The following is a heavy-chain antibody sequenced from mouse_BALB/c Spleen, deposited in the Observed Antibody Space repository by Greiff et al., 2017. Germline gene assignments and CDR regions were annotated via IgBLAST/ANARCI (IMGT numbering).Heavy chain of an antibody. Sequence: DVHLVESGGDLVKPGGSLKLSCAASGFTFSSYGMSWVRQTPDKRLEWVATISSGGSYTYYPDSVKGRFTISRDNAKNTLYLQMSSLKSEDTAMYYCARHIRDSSGYVVDYWGQGTTLTVSS. CDR2: ISSGGSYT. V-gene: IGHV5-6*01. CDR3: ARHIRDSSGYVVDY. D-gene: IGHD3-2*01. CDR1: GFTFSSYG. J-gene: IGHJ2*01.